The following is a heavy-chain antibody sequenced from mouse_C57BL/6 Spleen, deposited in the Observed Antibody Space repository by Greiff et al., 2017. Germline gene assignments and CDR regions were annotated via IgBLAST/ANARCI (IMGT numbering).Heavy chain of an antibody. V-gene: IGHV1-81*01. CDR3: ARKPSLITTVVTFDY. CDR2: IYPRSGNT. Sequence: VQLQQSGAELARPGASVKLSCKASGYTFTSYGISWVKQRTGQGLEWIGEIYPRSGNTYYNEKFKGKATLTADKSSSPAYMELRSLTSEDSAVYFCARKPSLITTVVTFDYWGQGTTLTVSS. CDR1: GYTFTSYG. D-gene: IGHD1-1*01. J-gene: IGHJ2*01.